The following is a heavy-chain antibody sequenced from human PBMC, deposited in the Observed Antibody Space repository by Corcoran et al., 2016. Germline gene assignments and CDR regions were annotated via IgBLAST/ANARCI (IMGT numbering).Heavy chain of an antibody. V-gene: IGHV1-18*01. CDR2: ISAYNGNT. Sequence: QVQLVQSGAEVKKPGASVKVSCKASGYTFTSYGISWVRQAPGQGLEWMGWISAYNGNTNYAQKLQGRVTMTTDTSTSTAYMELRSLRSDDTAVYYWARESGVVPAAHYYYYGMDVWGQGTTVTVSS. J-gene: IGHJ6*02. CDR1: GYTFTSYG. D-gene: IGHD2-2*01. CDR3: ARESGVVPAAHYYYYGMDV.